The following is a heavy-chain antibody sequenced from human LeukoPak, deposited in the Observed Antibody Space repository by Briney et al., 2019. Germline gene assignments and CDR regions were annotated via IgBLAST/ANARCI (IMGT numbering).Heavy chain of an antibody. V-gene: IGHV3-53*01. CDR3: ARCGSDYDGGAFDI. CDR2: IYSDSRT. Sequence: GGSLRLSCAASGFTVSGYYMSWVRQAPGKGLEWVLVIYSDSRTYYADSVRGRFTISRDNSNNTLHLQMNSLRGEDTAVYYCARCGSDYDGGAFDIWGQGTMVTVSS. CDR1: GFTVSGYY. D-gene: IGHD2-21*02. J-gene: IGHJ3*02.